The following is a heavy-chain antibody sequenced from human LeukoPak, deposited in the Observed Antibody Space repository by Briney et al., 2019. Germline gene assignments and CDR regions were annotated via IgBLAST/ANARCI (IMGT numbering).Heavy chain of an antibody. D-gene: IGHD5/OR15-5a*01. CDR3: AKASTRENYFDY. J-gene: IGHJ4*02. V-gene: IGHV3-23*01. CDR1: GFTFSDYY. CDR2: ISGSGGST. Sequence: GGSLRLSCAASGFTFSDYYMTWIRQAPGKGLEWVSAISGSGGSTYYADSVKGRFTISRDNSKNTLYLQMNSLRAEDTAVYYCAKASTRENYFDYWGQGTLVTVSS.